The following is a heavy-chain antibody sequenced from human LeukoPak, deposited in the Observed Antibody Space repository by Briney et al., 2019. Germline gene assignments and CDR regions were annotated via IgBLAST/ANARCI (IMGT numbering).Heavy chain of an antibody. D-gene: IGHD3-3*01. Sequence: GASVKVSCKASGYTFTSYDINWVRQATGHGLEWMGWMNPNSGNTGYAQKFKGRVTMTRNTSISTAYMELSSLRSEDTAVYFCARKITYYDFWSGDETNWFDPWGQGTLVTVSS. CDR3: ARKITYYDFWSGDETNWFDP. CDR2: MNPNSGNT. V-gene: IGHV1-8*01. CDR1: GYTFTSYD. J-gene: IGHJ5*02.